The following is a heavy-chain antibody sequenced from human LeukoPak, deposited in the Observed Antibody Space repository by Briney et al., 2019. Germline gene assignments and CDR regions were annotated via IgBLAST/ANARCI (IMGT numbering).Heavy chain of an antibody. J-gene: IGHJ6*02. CDR3: ARGQYSSGWPYYYYGMDV. Sequence: ASVKVSCKASGYTFTSYGISWVRQAPGQGLEWMGWISAYNGNTNYAQKLQGRVTMTTDTSTSTAYMELRSLRSDDTAVYYCARGQYSSGWPYYYYGMDVWGQGTTVTVSS. CDR1: GYTFTSYG. CDR2: ISAYNGNT. D-gene: IGHD6-19*01. V-gene: IGHV1-18*01.